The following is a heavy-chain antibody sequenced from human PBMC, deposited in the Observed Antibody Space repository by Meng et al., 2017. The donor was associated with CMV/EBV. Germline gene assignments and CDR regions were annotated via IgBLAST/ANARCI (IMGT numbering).Heavy chain of an antibody. Sequence: QVLLVQSGAEVEKPGSSVKGSYKASGGTFSSYAISWVRQAPGQGLEGRGGIIPIFGTANYAQKFQGRVTITADESTSTAYMELSSLRSEDTAVYYCARGSGAGTTWSYFDYWGQGTLVTVSS. CDR1: GGTFSSYA. CDR3: ARGSGAGTTWSYFDY. CDR2: IIPIFGTA. V-gene: IGHV1-69*12. D-gene: IGHD1-7*01. J-gene: IGHJ4*02.